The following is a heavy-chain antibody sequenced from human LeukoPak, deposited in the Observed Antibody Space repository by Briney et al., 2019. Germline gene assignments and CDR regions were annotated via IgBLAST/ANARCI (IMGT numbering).Heavy chain of an antibody. CDR3: AKTGYSSGWYRIWDY. CDR1: GFTLSSSE. V-gene: IGHV3-23*01. D-gene: IGHD6-19*01. J-gene: IGHJ4*02. Sequence: GGSLRLSCAASGFTLSSSEMSWIRKAPGKGLARVSAISGSGGSAYYADSVKGRFTISRDNPRNSLSLQMNSLRTEDTALYYCAKTGYSSGWYRIWDYWGQGTLVTVSS. CDR2: ISGSGGSA.